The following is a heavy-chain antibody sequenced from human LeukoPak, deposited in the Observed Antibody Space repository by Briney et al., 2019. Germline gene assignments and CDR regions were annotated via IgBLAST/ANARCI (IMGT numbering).Heavy chain of an antibody. Sequence: GGSLRLSCAASGFTFSSSAMSWVRQAPGKGLEWVSAISNNGGYTYYADSVQGRFTIPRDNSKSTLCLQMNSLRAEDTAVYYCAKQLGYCSDGSCYFPYWGQGTLVTVSS. J-gene: IGHJ4*02. CDR1: GFTFSSSA. CDR3: AKQLGYCSDGSCYFPY. V-gene: IGHV3-23*01. D-gene: IGHD2-15*01. CDR2: ISNNGGYT.